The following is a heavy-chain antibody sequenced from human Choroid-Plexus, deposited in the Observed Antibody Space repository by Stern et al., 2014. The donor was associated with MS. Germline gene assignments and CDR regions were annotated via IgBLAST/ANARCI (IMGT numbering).Heavy chain of an antibody. CDR3: ATASVAGTVIDY. J-gene: IGHJ4*02. Sequence: VQLVESGPGLVKPSGTLSLTCVVSGVSISSNNCWSWVRQPPGKWLEWIGEIFQSGNTNYKPSLQSRVTISVDKPKNPVSLDLTSVTAADTAVYYCATASVAGTVIDYWGQGILVTVAS. CDR2: IFQSGNT. D-gene: IGHD6-19*01. CDR1: GVSISSNNC. V-gene: IGHV4-4*02.